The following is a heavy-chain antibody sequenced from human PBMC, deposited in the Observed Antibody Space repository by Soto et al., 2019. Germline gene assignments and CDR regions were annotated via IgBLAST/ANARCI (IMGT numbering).Heavy chain of an antibody. J-gene: IGHJ5*02. V-gene: IGHV1-69*13. Sequence: SVKVSCKPSGVSFDSFTFSWVRQAPGQGLEWMGGFVPMFGSASVAQRFQGRVRITADASTGIGYMELSDLRSDDSAIYYCAREDDTTGHYSWFDHWGPGTLVTVSS. CDR2: FVPMFGSA. CDR3: AREDDTTGHYSWFDH. D-gene: IGHD3-22*01. CDR1: GVSFDSFT.